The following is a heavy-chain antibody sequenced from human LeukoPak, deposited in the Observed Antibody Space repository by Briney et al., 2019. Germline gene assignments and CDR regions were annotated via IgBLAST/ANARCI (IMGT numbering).Heavy chain of an antibody. J-gene: IGHJ4*02. CDR1: GFTFDDYA. CDR3: ARVGGYAQGE. D-gene: IGHD3-16*01. CDR2: ISWNSGSI. V-gene: IGHV3-9*01. Sequence: GGSLRLSRAASGFTFDDYAMHWVRQAPGKGLEWVSGISWNSGSIGYADSVKGRFTISRDNAKNSLYLQMNSLRAEDTAVYFCARVGGYAQGEWGQGALVTVSS.